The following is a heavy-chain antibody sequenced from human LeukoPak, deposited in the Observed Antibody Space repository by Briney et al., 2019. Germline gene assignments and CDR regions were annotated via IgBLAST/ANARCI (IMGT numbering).Heavy chain of an antibody. J-gene: IGHJ6*04. V-gene: IGHV3-66*01. CDR1: GFTVSSDY. Sequence: GGSLRLSCAASGFTVSSDYMSWVRQAPGKGLEWVSVIYSGGSTYYADSVKGRFTISRDNSKNTLYLQMNSLRAEDTAVYYCAELGITMIGGVWGKGTTVTISS. CDR2: IYSGGST. D-gene: IGHD3-10*02. CDR3: AELGITMIGGV.